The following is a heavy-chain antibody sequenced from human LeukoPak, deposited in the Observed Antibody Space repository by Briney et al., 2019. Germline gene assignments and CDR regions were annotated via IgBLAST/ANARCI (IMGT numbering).Heavy chain of an antibody. CDR1: GYTFTGYY. J-gene: IGHJ4*02. D-gene: IGHD4-17*01. CDR2: IIPILGIA. CDR3: ARAAYGAAMFGY. Sequence: SVKVSCKASGYTFTGYYMHWVRQAPGQGLEWMGRIIPILGIANYAQKFQGRVTITADKSTSTAYMELSSLRSEDTAVYYCARAAYGAAMFGYWGQGILVTVSS. V-gene: IGHV1-69*04.